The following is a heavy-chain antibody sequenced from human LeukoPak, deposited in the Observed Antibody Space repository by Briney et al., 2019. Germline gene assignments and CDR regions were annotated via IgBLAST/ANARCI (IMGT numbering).Heavy chain of an antibody. J-gene: IGHJ4*02. Sequence: GRSLRLSCAASGFTLDDYAMHWVRQAPGKGLEWVSGISWNSGTIGYADSVKGRFTISRDNAKNSLFLKMNSLRAEDTALYYCAKDLQQLVRGDFDYWGQGTLVTVSS. V-gene: IGHV3-9*01. CDR3: AKDLQQLVRGDFDY. CDR1: GFTLDDYA. CDR2: ISWNSGTI. D-gene: IGHD6-13*01.